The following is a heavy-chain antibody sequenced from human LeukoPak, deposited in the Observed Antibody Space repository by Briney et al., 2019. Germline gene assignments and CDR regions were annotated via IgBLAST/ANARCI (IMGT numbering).Heavy chain of an antibody. CDR3: ARAIPITEGSGYYYNWFDP. CDR2: INHSGST. D-gene: IGHD3-22*01. J-gene: IGHJ5*02. V-gene: IGHV4-34*01. Sequence: PSETLSLTCAVYGGSFSGYYWSWIRQPPGKGLEWIGEINHSGSTNYNPPLKSRVTMSVDTSKNQFSLKLSSVTAADTAVYYCARAIPITEGSGYYYNWFDPWGQGTLVTVSS. CDR1: GGSFSGYY.